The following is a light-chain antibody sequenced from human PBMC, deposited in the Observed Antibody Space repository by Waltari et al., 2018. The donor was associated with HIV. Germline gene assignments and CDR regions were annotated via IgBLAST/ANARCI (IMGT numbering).Light chain of an antibody. V-gene: IGKV4-1*01. CDR1: QSVLYSSDNKNY. CDR3: QQYYSTWT. CDR2: WAS. Sequence: IVLTQSPLSLPVTLGQSASISCKSSQSVLYSSDNKNYLAWFQQKPGQPPKLLFYWASTRESGVPDRFTGSGSGTHFTLTITSMQAEDVAVYFCQQYYSTWTFGQGTKVEIK. J-gene: IGKJ1*01.